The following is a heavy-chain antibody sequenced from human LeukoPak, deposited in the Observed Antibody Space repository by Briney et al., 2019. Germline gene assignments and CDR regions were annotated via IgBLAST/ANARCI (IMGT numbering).Heavy chain of an antibody. D-gene: IGHD1-20*01. CDR3: ARVNWNYFDY. CDR2: IYYSGST. CDR1: GGSISSSNW. J-gene: IGHJ4*02. V-gene: IGHV4-39*01. Sequence: SETLSLSCAVSGGSISSSNWWSWVRQPPGKGLEWIGSIYYSGSTYYNPSLKSRVTISVDTSKNQFSLKLSSATAADTAVYYCARVNWNYFDYWGQGTLVTVSS.